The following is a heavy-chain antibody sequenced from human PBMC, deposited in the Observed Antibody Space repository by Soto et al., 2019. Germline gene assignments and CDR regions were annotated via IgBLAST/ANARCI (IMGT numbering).Heavy chain of an antibody. D-gene: IGHD4-17*01. CDR2: IIPIFGTA. CDR3: ARVRPYGGNPDY. CDR1: GGTFSSYA. Sequence: SVKVSCKASGGTFSSYAISWVRQAPGQGLEWMGGIIPIFGTANYAQKFQGRVTITADESTSTAYMELSSLRSEDTAVYYCARVRPYGGNPDYWGQGTLVTVSS. J-gene: IGHJ4*02. V-gene: IGHV1-69*13.